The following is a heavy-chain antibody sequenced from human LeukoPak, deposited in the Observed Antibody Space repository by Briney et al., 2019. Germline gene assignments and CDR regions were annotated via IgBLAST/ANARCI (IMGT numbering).Heavy chain of an antibody. V-gene: IGHV4-39*01. Sequence: SETLSLTCTVSGGSISSNCHYWGWIRQPPGKGLEWIANIDYRGSTYYNPSLKTRVTISVDTSKNQFSLKLNSVTAADTAVYFCARRPNGSLDYWGQGILVTVSS. CDR1: GGSISSNCHY. D-gene: IGHD3-10*01. CDR3: ARRPNGSLDY. CDR2: IDYRGST. J-gene: IGHJ4*02.